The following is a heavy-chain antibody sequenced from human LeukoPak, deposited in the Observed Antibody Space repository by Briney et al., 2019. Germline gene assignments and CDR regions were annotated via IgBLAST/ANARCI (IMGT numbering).Heavy chain of an antibody. CDR1: GFTFGNYA. V-gene: IGHV3-23*01. Sequence: GGSLRPSCAASGFTFGNYAMTWVRQAPGKGLEWVSAISGSGGSTYYADSVKGRFTISRDNSKNTLYLQMNSLRAEDTAIYYCAISYSSSWYQGDWGQGTLVTVSS. J-gene: IGHJ4*02. D-gene: IGHD6-13*01. CDR2: ISGSGGST. CDR3: AISYSSSWYQGD.